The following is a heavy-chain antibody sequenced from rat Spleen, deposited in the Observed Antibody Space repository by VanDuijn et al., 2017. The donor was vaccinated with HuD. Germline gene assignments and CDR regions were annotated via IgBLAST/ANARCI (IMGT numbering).Heavy chain of an antibody. J-gene: IGHJ2*01. CDR3: ARHWGY. CDR2: ISYDGSST. Sequence: EVQLVESGGGLVQPGRSLKLSCAASGFTFSDYYMAWVRQAPTKGLEWVATISYDGSSTYYQDSVKGRFTVSRDNARSTLYLQMDSLRSEDTATYYCARHWGYWGHGVMVTVSS. V-gene: IGHV5-29*01. CDR1: GFTFSDYY. D-gene: IGHD4-6*01.